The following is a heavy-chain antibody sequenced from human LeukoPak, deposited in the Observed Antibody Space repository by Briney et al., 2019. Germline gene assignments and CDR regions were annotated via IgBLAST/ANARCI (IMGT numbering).Heavy chain of an antibody. D-gene: IGHD3-22*01. J-gene: IGHJ3*02. V-gene: IGHV5-51*01. Sequence: GESLKISCKGSGYSFTSYWMGWVRQMPGKGLEWMGIIYPGDSDTRYSPSLQGQVTISADKSISTAYLQWSSLKASDTAMYYCARTHYYDSSGYLSIWGQGTMVTVSS. CDR3: ARTHYYDSSGYLSI. CDR2: IYPGDSDT. CDR1: GYSFTSYW.